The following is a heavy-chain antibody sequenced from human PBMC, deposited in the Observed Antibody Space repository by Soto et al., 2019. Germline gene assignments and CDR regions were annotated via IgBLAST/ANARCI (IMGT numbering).Heavy chain of an antibody. CDR3: ATLGAARPFDY. Sequence: SETLSLTCTVSGGSISSSSYYWGWIRQPPGKGLEWIGSIYYSGSTYYNPSLKSRVTISVDTSKNQFSLKLSSVTAADTAVYYCATLGAARPFDYWGQGALVTVSS. V-gene: IGHV4-39*01. J-gene: IGHJ4*02. CDR2: IYYSGST. CDR1: GGSISSSSYY. D-gene: IGHD6-6*01.